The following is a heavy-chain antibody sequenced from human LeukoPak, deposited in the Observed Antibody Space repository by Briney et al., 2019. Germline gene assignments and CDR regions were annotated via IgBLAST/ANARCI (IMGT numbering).Heavy chain of an antibody. J-gene: IGHJ6*02. CDR1: GWAFSGYY. CDR3: ARVKGYQLLRPVYYYGMDV. V-gene: IGHV4-34*01. Sequence: SETLSLTCAVYGWAFSGYYWSWIRQPPGKGLEWIGEINHSGSTNYNPSLKSRVTILVDTSKNQFSLKLSSVTAADTAVYYCARVKGYQLLRPVYYYGMDVWGQGTTVTVSS. CDR2: INHSGST. D-gene: IGHD2-2*01.